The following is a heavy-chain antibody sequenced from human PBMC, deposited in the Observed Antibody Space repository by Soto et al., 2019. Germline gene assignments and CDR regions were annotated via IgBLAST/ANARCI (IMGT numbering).Heavy chain of an antibody. Sequence: SVKVSCKASGGTFSSYAISWVRQAPGQGLEWMGGIIPIFGTANYAQKLQGRVTITADESTSTAYMELSSLRSEDTAVYYCARGQTYYYGSGSYSWGQGTLVTVSS. CDR3: ARGQTYYYGSGSYS. D-gene: IGHD3-10*01. CDR1: GGTFSSYA. CDR2: IIPIFGTA. J-gene: IGHJ4*02. V-gene: IGHV1-69*13.